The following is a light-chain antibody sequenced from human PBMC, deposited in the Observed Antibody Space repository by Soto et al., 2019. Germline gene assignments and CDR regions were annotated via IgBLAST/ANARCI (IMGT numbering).Light chain of an antibody. Sequence: DIQMTQSPSSLSASVGDRVTITCRASQDIGNYLAWYQQKPGKAPTRLIYDASSLQRGVPSKFSGSGSGTEFTLTINSLQPEDFATYYCLRHDDYPLTVGGGTKVDSK. CDR2: DAS. J-gene: IGKJ4*01. CDR3: LRHDDYPLT. V-gene: IGKV1-17*01. CDR1: QDIGNY.